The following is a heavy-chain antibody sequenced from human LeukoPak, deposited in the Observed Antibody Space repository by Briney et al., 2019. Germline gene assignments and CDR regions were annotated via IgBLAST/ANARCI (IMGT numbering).Heavy chain of an antibody. V-gene: IGHV3-23*01. Sequence: GGALRLSCAASGFTFSSYAMSWGRQAPGEGLEGVSAISGSGGSTYYADSVKGRVTISRDNSKNPLYLQMNSLRAEDTAVYYCASHESKYSYGQCFDYWGQGTLVTVSS. CDR2: ISGSGGST. D-gene: IGHD5-18*01. CDR3: ASHESKYSYGQCFDY. J-gene: IGHJ4*02. CDR1: GFTFSSYA.